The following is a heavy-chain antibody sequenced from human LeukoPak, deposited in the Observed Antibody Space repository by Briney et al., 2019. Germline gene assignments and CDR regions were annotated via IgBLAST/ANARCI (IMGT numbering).Heavy chain of an antibody. Sequence: GGSLRLSCAASGFTFSSYGMHWVRQAPGKGLEWVAVTWYDGSKKYYVDSVKGRFTISRDNSKNSLYLQMNSPRAEDTAVYYCARGSFGFDYWGQGTLVTVSS. V-gene: IGHV3-33*08. J-gene: IGHJ4*02. CDR1: GFTFSSYG. CDR3: ARGSFGFDY. CDR2: TWYDGSKK. D-gene: IGHD3-10*01.